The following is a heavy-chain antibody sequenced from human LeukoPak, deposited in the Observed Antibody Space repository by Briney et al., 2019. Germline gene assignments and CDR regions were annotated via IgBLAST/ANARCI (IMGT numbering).Heavy chain of an antibody. CDR2: INWNGGST. J-gene: IGHJ4*02. CDR3: ARDLSIAMVRGGLDY. CDR1: GFTFDDYG. D-gene: IGHD3-10*01. V-gene: IGHV3-20*04. Sequence: GGSLRLSCAASGFTFDDYGMSWVRQAPGKGLEWVSGINWNGGSTGYADSVKGRFPISRDNAKNSLYLQMNSLRAEDTALYYCARDLSIAMVRGGLDYWGQGTLVTVSS.